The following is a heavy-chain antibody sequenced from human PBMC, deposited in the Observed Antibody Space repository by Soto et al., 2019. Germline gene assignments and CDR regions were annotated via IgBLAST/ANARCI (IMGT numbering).Heavy chain of an antibody. V-gene: IGHV4-34*01. Sequence: SETLSLTCAVYGGSFSGYYWSWIRQPPGKGLEWIGEINHSGSTNYNPSLKSRVTISVDTSKNQFSLKLSSVTAADTAVYYCARGGLNYYGSGSCRPSYYYYGMDVWAQGTTVTVSS. CDR2: INHSGST. CDR1: GGSFSGYY. J-gene: IGHJ6*02. D-gene: IGHD3-10*01. CDR3: ARGGLNYYGSGSCRPSYYYYGMDV.